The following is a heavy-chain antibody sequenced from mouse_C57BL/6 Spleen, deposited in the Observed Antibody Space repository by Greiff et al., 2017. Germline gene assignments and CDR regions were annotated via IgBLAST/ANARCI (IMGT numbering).Heavy chain of an antibody. Sequence: VQLQQSGPGLVQPSQSLSITCTASGFSLTSYGVHWVRQSPGKGLEWLGVIWSGGSTDYNAAFMSRLSITKDNSKSQVFFKMNSLQADDTAIYYCATNYYGSSYYFDYWGQGTTLTVSS. V-gene: IGHV2-5*01. D-gene: IGHD1-1*01. CDR2: IWSGGST. CDR1: GFSLTSYG. CDR3: ATNYYGSSYYFDY. J-gene: IGHJ2*01.